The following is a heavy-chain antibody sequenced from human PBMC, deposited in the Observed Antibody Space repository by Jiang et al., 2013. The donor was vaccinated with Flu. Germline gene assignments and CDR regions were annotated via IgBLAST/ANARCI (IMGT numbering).Heavy chain of an antibody. D-gene: IGHD6-13*01. CDR3: AKYIAAAVNGYFDY. CDR1: GFTFSSYA. V-gene: IGHV3-23*01. CDR2: ISGNGDTT. Sequence: VQLLESGGGLVQPGGSLRLSCAASGFTFSSYAMSWVRQAPGKGLEWVSAISGNGDTTYYADSVKGRFTLSRDNSKNTLFLQMNSLRAEDTAVYYCAKYIAAAVNGYFDYWGQGTLVTVSS. J-gene: IGHJ4*02.